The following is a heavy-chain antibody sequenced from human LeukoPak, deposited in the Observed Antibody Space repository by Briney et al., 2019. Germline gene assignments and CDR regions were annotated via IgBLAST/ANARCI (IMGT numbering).Heavy chain of an antibody. Sequence: ASVKVSCKASGYTFTSYGISWVRQAPGQGLEWMGWISAYNGNTNYAQKLQGRVTMTTDTSTSTAYMELRSLRSDDTAVYYCVGHNYYGSGSYENWFDPWGQGTLVTVSS. CDR3: VGHNYYGSGSYENWFDP. V-gene: IGHV1-18*01. D-gene: IGHD3-10*01. J-gene: IGHJ5*02. CDR2: ISAYNGNT. CDR1: GYTFTSYG.